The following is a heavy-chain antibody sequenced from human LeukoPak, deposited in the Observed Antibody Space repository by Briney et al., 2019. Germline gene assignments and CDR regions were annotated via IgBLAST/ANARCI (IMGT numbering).Heavy chain of an antibody. Sequence: PSETLSLTCTVTGGSNTSYYWNWIRQPPGKGLEWIGYSHPSGNSNYSPSLKSRVTISIDTSRNQFSLKLSSVTAADTAVYYCARKAPKKAWFDPWGQGTLVTVSS. J-gene: IGHJ5*02. CDR3: ARKAPKKAWFDP. CDR2: SHPSGNS. CDR1: GGSNTSYY. V-gene: IGHV4-4*09.